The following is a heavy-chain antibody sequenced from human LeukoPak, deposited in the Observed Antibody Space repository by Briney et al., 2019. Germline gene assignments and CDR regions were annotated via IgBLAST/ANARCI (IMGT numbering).Heavy chain of an antibody. D-gene: IGHD5-18*01. CDR3: ARGKRGYSYGHFDY. CDR2: IYYSGST. J-gene: IGHJ4*02. Sequence: PSETLSLTCTVSGGSISSYYWSWIRQPPGKGLEWIGYIYYSGSTNHNPSLKSRVTMSVDTSKNQFSLKLSSVTAADTAVYYCARGKRGYSYGHFDYWGQGTLVTVSS. CDR1: GGSISSYY. V-gene: IGHV4-59*12.